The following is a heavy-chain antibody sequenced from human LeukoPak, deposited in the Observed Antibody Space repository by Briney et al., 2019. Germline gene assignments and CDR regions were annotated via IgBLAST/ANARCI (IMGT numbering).Heavy chain of an antibody. J-gene: IGHJ4*02. CDR2: INHSGST. D-gene: IGHD3-3*01. CDR3: ARRNYFYDFWSGKTDY. CDR1: GGSFSGYY. V-gene: IGHV4-34*01. Sequence: SETLSLTCAVYGGSFSGYYWSWIRQPPGKGLEWIGEINHSGSTNYTPSLKSRVTISVDTSKNQFSLKLSSVTAADTAVYYCARRNYFYDFWSGKTDYWGQGTLVTVSS.